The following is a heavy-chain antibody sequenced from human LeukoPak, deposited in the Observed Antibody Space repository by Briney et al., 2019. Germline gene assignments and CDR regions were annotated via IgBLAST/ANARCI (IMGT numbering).Heavy chain of an antibody. Sequence: SETLSLTCTVSGGSISSYYWSWIRQPPGKGLEWIGYIYYSGSTNYNPSLKSRVTISVDTSKNQFSLKLSSVTAADTAVYYCARRTYSSGYDHWGQGTLVTVSS. J-gene: IGHJ4*02. CDR3: ARRTYSSGYDH. V-gene: IGHV4-59*08. D-gene: IGHD6-19*01. CDR2: IYYSGST. CDR1: GGSISSYY.